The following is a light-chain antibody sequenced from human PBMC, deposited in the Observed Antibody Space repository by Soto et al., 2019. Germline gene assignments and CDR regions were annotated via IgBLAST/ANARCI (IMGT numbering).Light chain of an antibody. J-gene: IGKJ2*01. CDR3: QQRSNWPLYT. Sequence: EIVLTQSPATLSLSPGERATLSCRASQSVSSCLAWYQQKPGQAPRLLIYDASNRATGIPARFSGSGSGTDFTLTISSLEPEDFAVYYCQQRSNWPLYTFGQGTKLEIK. CDR1: QSVSSC. CDR2: DAS. V-gene: IGKV3-11*01.